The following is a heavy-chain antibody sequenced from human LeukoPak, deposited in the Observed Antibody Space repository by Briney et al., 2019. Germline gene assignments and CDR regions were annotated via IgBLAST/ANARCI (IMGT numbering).Heavy chain of an antibody. CDR3: ARAEDSYGSLYFDY. J-gene: IGHJ4*02. D-gene: IGHD5-18*01. CDR1: GGSFSGYY. CDR2: INHSGST. V-gene: IGHV4-34*01. Sequence: PSETLSLTCAVYGGSFSGYYWSWIRQPPGKGLEWIGEINHSGSTNYNPSLKSRVTISVDTSKNQFSLKLSSVTAADTAVYYCARAEDSYGSLYFDYWGQGTLVTVSS.